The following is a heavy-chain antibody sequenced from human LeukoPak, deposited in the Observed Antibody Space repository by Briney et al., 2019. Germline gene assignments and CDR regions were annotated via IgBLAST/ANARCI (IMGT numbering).Heavy chain of an antibody. CDR1: GYTFTSYA. V-gene: IGHV1-3*01. D-gene: IGHD2-2*01. CDR2: INAGNGST. J-gene: IGHJ4*02. Sequence: ASVKVSCKASGYTFTSYAMHWVRQAPGQRLEWMGWINAGNGSTKYSQKFQGRVTITRDTSASTAYMELSSLRSEDTAVYYCARDSNYCSSTSCYEDYWGQGTLVTVSS. CDR3: ARDSNYCSSTSCYEDY.